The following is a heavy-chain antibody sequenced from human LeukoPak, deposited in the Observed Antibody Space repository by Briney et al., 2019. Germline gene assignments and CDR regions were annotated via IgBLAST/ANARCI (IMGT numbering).Heavy chain of an antibody. CDR3: ARDRGAAAGHYYYYGMDV. V-gene: IGHV6-1*01. D-gene: IGHD6-13*01. CDR2: TYYRSKWNN. Sequence: SQTLSLTCAISGDSVSSNSAAWNWIRQSPSRGLEWLGRTYYRSKWNNDYAVSVKSRMTINPDTSKNQFSLQLNSVSPEDTAVYYCARDRGAAAGHYYYYGMDVWGQGTTVTVSS. CDR1: GDSVSSNSAA. J-gene: IGHJ6*02.